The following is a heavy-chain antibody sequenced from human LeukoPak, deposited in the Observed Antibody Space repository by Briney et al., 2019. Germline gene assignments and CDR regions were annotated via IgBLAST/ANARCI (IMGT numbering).Heavy chain of an antibody. Sequence: GGSLRLSCAASEFTVSTNFMTWVRQAPGKGLEWVSVIYSGVETYYADSVKGRFTISRDNSKNTLYLQINSLRAEDTAVYYCARDSSGWYYFDYWGQGTLVTVSS. CDR3: ARDSSGWYYFDY. CDR1: EFTVSTNF. J-gene: IGHJ4*02. CDR2: IYSGVET. D-gene: IGHD6-19*01. V-gene: IGHV3-66*01.